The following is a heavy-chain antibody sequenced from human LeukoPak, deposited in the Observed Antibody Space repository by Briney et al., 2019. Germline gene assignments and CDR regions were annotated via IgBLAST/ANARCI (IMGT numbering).Heavy chain of an antibody. Sequence: SETLSLTCTVSSGSISGYYWTWIRQPPGKGLEWIGNIFYSGSTNYNPSLKSRVTISLDTSKKQFSLKLTSVTAADTAVYYCARQSYGGAHYFFGYWGQGTLVAVSS. CDR1: SGSISGYY. CDR2: IFYSGST. CDR3: ARQSYGGAHYFFGY. D-gene: IGHD1-26*01. J-gene: IGHJ4*02. V-gene: IGHV4-59*08.